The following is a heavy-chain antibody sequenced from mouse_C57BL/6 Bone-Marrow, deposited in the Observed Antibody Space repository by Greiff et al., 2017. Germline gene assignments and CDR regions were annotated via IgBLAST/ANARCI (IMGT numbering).Heavy chain of an antibody. CDR3: TTDGYYPWFAY. D-gene: IGHD2-3*01. J-gene: IGHJ3*01. CDR1: GFNIKDDY. Sequence: EVQLQESGAELVRPGASVKLSCTASGFNIKDDYMHWVKQRPEQGLEWIGWIDPENGDTEYASKFQGKATITADTSSNTADLQLSSLTSEDTAVYYCTTDGYYPWFAYWGQGTLVTVSA. V-gene: IGHV14-4*01. CDR2: IDPENGDT.